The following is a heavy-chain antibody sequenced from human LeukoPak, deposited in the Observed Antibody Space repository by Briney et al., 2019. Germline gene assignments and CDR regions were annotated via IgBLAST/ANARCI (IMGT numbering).Heavy chain of an antibody. CDR2: MNPNSGNT. CDR1: GYTFTSYD. D-gene: IGHD3-10*01. Sequence: GASVTVSCKASGYTFTSYDINWVRQATGQGLEWMGWMNPNSGNTGYAQKFQGRVTMTRDTSTSTVYMELSSLRSEDTAVYYCARAVGYYGSGSSNDYWGQGTLVTVSS. V-gene: IGHV1-8*01. CDR3: ARAVGYYGSGSSNDY. J-gene: IGHJ4*02.